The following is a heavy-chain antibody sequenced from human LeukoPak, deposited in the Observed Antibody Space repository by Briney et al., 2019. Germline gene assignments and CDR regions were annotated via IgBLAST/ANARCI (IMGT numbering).Heavy chain of an antibody. V-gene: IGHV3-30*02. D-gene: IGHD6-19*01. J-gene: IGHJ4*02. Sequence: GGSLRLSCAASGFTFSSYGMHWVRQAQGKGLEWVSFIRYDGSNKYYADSVKGRFTISRDNSKNTLYLQMNSLRGEDTAVYYCAKDGVGTSGWRIWGQGTLVTVSS. CDR3: AKDGVGTSGWRI. CDR1: GFTFSSYG. CDR2: IRYDGSNK.